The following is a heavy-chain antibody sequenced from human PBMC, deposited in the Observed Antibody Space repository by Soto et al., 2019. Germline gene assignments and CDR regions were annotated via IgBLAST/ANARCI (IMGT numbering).Heavy chain of an antibody. Sequence: QVQLVQSGAEVKKPGSSVKVSCRASGGTFSSNAVSWVRQAPGQGLEWMGVIIPLLNTPKYVEKFQGRVTITADASATTAYLELSSLTSEDTAVYYCARESSSPNYYYYGMDVWGQGTTVTVSS. D-gene: IGHD6-6*01. CDR3: ARESSSPNYYYYGMDV. CDR2: IIPLLNTP. J-gene: IGHJ6*02. V-gene: IGHV1-69*01. CDR1: GGTFSSNA.